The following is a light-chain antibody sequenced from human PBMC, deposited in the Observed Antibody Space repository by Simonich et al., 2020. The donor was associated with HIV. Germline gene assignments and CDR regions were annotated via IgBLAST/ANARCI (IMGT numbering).Light chain of an antibody. Sequence: QSVLTQPPSASGTPGQRVTISCSGNNSNIGSNTVNWYQQLPGTAPKLLSYRNNQRPSGVPDRFFGSKSGTAASLAISGLQSEDEADYYCAAWDDSLNGHVIFGGGTKLTVV. V-gene: IGLV1-44*01. CDR1: NSNIGSNT. CDR3: AAWDDSLNGHVI. CDR2: RNN. J-gene: IGLJ2*01.